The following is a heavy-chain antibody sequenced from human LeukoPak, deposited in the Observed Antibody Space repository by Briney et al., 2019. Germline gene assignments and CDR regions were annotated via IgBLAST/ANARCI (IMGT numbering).Heavy chain of an antibody. CDR1: GFNFDDYA. CDR2: ISWDGGST. Sequence: GGSLRLSCAASGFNFDDYAMLWVRQAPGKGLEWVSLISWDGGSTYYADSVKGRFTISRDNSKNSLYLLMKSLRAEDTALYYCGKDTSSGWYGPIDPWGQGTLVTVSS. D-gene: IGHD6-19*01. J-gene: IGHJ5*02. V-gene: IGHV3-43D*03. CDR3: GKDTSSGWYGPIDP.